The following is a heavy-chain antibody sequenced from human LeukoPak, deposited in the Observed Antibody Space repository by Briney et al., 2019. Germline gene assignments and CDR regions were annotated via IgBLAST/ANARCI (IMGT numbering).Heavy chain of an antibody. Sequence: GRSLRLSCTASGFTFSSYAMHWVRQAPGKGLGWVAVISYDGSNKYYADSVKGRFTISRDNSKNTLYLQMNSPRAEDTAVYYCATPYYDSSGYYYGVLDYWGQGTLVTVSS. CDR3: ATPYYDSSGYYYGVLDY. CDR1: GFTFSSYA. J-gene: IGHJ4*02. V-gene: IGHV3-30-3*01. D-gene: IGHD3-22*01. CDR2: ISYDGSNK.